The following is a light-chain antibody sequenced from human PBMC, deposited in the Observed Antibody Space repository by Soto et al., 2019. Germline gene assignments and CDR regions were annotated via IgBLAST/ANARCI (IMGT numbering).Light chain of an antibody. CDR3: AAWDDSLNGQDV. Sequence: QSALTQPPSASGTPGQRVTISCSGSNSNIGSNAVNWYQQLPGTAPKLLIYLNNQWPSGVPDRFSGSKSGTSASLAISGLQSEDDADYYCAAWDDSLNGQDVFGTGTKVTVL. CDR2: LNN. J-gene: IGLJ1*01. CDR1: NSNIGSNA. V-gene: IGLV1-44*01.